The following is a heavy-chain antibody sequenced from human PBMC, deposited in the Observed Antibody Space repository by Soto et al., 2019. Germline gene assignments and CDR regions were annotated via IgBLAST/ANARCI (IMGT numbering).Heavy chain of an antibody. CDR1: GSISSYY. D-gene: IGHD6-6*01. CDR3: ARGVSSYYYGMDV. CDR2: IYYSGST. J-gene: IGHJ6*02. V-gene: IGHV4-59*01. Sequence: GSISSYYWSWIRQPPGKGLEWIGYIYYSGSTNYNPSLKSRVTISVDTSKNQFSLKLSSVTAADTAVYYCARGVSSYYYGMDVWGQGTTVTVSS.